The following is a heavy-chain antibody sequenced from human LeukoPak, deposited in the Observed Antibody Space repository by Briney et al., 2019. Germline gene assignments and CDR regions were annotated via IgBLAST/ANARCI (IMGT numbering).Heavy chain of an antibody. CDR1: GFTFSGYY. J-gene: IGHJ4*02. V-gene: IGHV3-11*06. D-gene: IGHD6-13*01. Sequence: GGSLRLSCAASGFTFSGYYMSWIRQAPGKGLEWVSYISGSGSHTTYADSVRGRFTISRDNAKNSLSLQVNSLRADDTAVYYCARVGSTVAAGTPDYWGQGTLVTVSS. CDR2: ISGSGSHT. CDR3: ARVGSTVAAGTPDY.